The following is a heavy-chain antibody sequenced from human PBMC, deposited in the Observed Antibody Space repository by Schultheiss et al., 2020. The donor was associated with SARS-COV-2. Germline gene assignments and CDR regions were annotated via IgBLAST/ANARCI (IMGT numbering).Heavy chain of an antibody. CDR2: IYYSGST. D-gene: IGHD6-6*01. CDR3: ARGDYSSSAPFY. Sequence: SETLSLTCTVSGGSISSYYWGWIRQPPGKGLEWIGSIYYSGSTYYNPSLKSRVTMSVDTSKNQFSLKLSSVTAADTAVYYCARGDYSSSAPFYWGQGTLVTVSS. CDR1: GGSISSYY. J-gene: IGHJ4*02. V-gene: IGHV4-39*07.